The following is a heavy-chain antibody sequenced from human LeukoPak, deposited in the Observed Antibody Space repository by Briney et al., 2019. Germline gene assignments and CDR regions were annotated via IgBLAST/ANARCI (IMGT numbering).Heavy chain of an antibody. CDR2: IYYSGST. J-gene: IGHJ5*02. CDR3: ARHSWFDP. Sequence: SETLSLTCTVSGSSISSSSYYWGWIRQPPGKGLEWIGSIYYSGSTYYNPSLKSRVTISVDTSKNQFSLKLSSVTAADTAVYYCARHSWFDPWGQGTLVTVSS. V-gene: IGHV4-39*01. CDR1: GSSISSSSYY.